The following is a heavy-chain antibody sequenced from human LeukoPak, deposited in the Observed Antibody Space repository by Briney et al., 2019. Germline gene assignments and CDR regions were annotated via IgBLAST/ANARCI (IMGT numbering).Heavy chain of an antibody. V-gene: IGHV3-11*04. CDR3: AREGWDLNALDI. CDR1: GFTFSNHY. Sequence: GGSLRLSCAASGFTFSNHYMSWIRQAPGKGLVWVSYISSRSSNKYYADSVKGRFTISRDNAKNSLYLQMDSLRVEDTAVYYAREGWDLNALDIWGQGTMVTVSP. CDR2: ISSRSSNK. J-gene: IGHJ3*02. D-gene: IGHD1-26*01.